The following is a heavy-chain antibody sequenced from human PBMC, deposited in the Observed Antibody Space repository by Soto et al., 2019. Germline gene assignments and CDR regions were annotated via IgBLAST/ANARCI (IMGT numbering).Heavy chain of an antibody. CDR1: GFTFGSYA. CDR2: ISGSGGST. J-gene: IGHJ6*03. Sequence: EVQVLESGGGLVQAGGSLRLSCAASGFTFGSYAMSWVRQAPGKGLEWVSVISGSGGSTYYADSVKGRFTISRDNSKNTLFLKMNSLRVEDTAVYYCAKVIYYGSGRGYMDVWGKGTTVTVSS. CDR3: AKVIYYGSGRGYMDV. V-gene: IGHV3-23*01. D-gene: IGHD3-10*01.